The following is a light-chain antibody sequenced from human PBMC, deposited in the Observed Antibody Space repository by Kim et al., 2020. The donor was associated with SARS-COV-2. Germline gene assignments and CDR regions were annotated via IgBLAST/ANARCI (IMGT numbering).Light chain of an antibody. V-gene: IGLV2-14*03. CDR1: SSDVGGYNY. J-gene: IGLJ1*01. CDR3: SSFTSSNTFV. Sequence: QSALTQPASVSGSPGQSITISCTGTSSDVGGYNYVSWYQQHPGKAPKLMIYDVSSRPSGVSNRFSGSKSGNTASLTISGLQAEDEADYYCSSFTSSNTFVFGTGTRSPS. CDR2: DVS.